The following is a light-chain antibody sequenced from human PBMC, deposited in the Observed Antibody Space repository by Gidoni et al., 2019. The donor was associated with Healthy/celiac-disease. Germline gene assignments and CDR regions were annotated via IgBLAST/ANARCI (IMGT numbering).Light chain of an antibody. CDR1: QSITSY. CDR3: QQSYSTPLT. J-gene: IGKJ4*01. V-gene: IGKV1-39*01. Sequence: DIQMTQSPSSLSASVGDRVTITCRASQSITSYVNWYQQKPGKAPKLLISAASSLQSGVPSRFSGSGSGTDFTLTISSLQPEDFATYYCQQSYSTPLTFGGXTKVEIK. CDR2: AAS.